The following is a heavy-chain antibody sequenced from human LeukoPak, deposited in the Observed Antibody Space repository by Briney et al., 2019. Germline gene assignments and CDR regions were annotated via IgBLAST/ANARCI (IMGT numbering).Heavy chain of an antibody. CDR2: IYRSGTT. CDR1: GGSISSTNW. V-gene: IGHV4-4*02. CDR3: ARRSPYSTGWSSYFDY. D-gene: IGHD6-19*01. J-gene: IGHJ4*02. Sequence: SETLSLTCAVSGGSISSTNWWSWVRQPPGKGLEWVGEIYRSGTTNYKPSLKSRVTISLDKSRNHFSLKLTSVTAADSAVYYCARRSPYSTGWSSYFDYWGQGALVTVSS.